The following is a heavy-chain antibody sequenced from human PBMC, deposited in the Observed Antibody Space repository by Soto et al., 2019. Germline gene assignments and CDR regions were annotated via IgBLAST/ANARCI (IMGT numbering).Heavy chain of an antibody. CDR3: ARGGAMGVDY. V-gene: IGHV3-74*01. Sequence: PGWSLRLSCTASVFTCNTHWMHWVRQAPGKGLVWVSRIYSDGITTNYADSVKGRLTVSRDNAKNTVYLHVNTLRDEDTAVYYCARGGAMGVDYWGQGTLVTVSS. J-gene: IGHJ4*02. CDR1: VFTCNTHW. CDR2: IYSDGITT. D-gene: IGHD1-26*01.